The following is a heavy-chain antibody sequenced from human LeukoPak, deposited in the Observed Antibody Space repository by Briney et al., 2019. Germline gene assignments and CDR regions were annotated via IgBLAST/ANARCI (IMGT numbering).Heavy chain of an antibody. Sequence: GGSLRLSCAASGFTFSSYAMSWVRQAPGKGLEWVSAISGSGGSTYYADSVKGRFTISRDNSKNTLYLQMNSLRAEDTAVYYCAYSFGDEVLLAYWGQGTLVTVSS. V-gene: IGHV3-23*01. CDR1: GFTFSSYA. D-gene: IGHD4-17*01. CDR2: ISGSGGST. J-gene: IGHJ4*02. CDR3: AYSFGDEVLLAY.